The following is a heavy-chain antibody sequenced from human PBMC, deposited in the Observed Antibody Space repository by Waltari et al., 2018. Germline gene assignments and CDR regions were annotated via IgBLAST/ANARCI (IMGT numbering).Heavy chain of an antibody. J-gene: IGHJ5*02. CDR2: IYHSGST. Sequence: QVQLQESGPGLVKPSETLSLTCAVSGYSISSGYYWGWIRQPPGKGLEWIGSIYHSGSTYYNPSLKSRVTISVDTSKNQFSLKLSSVTAADTAVYYCARHQKALNWFDPWGQGTLVTVSS. CDR1: GYSISSGYY. CDR3: ARHQKALNWFDP. V-gene: IGHV4-38-2*01.